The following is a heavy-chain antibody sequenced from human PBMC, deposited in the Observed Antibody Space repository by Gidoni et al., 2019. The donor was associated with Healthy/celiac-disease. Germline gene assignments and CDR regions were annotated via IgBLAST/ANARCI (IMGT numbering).Heavy chain of an antibody. CDR2: INPSGGST. D-gene: IGHD3-22*01. V-gene: IGHV1-46*01. CDR3: ARDHQPNYYDSSGGDAFDI. J-gene: IGHJ3*02. CDR1: GYTFTSYY. Sequence: QVQLVQSGAEVKKPGASVTVSRKASGYTFTSYYMHWVRQAPGQGLEWMGIINPSGGSTSYAQKFQGRVTMTMDTSTSTVYMELSSLRSEDTAVYYCARDHQPNYYDSSGGDAFDIWGQGTMVTVSS.